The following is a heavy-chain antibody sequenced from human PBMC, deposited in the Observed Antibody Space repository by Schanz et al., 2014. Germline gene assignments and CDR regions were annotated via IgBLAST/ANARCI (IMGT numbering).Heavy chain of an antibody. V-gene: IGHV1-2*02. CDR3: ARLSVAGSRHVNYWYYDL. Sequence: QVQLVQSGAEVKKPGASVKVSCKASGYTTFTDYYIHWARQAPGQGLEWMGWINPNSGDANNAQKIQSGVAMTRDKSSSTADLEVSRLISDDAAVHYCARLSVAGSRHVNYWYYDLWGRGTLVTVSS. CDR2: INPNSGDA. J-gene: IGHJ2*01. D-gene: IGHD6-19*01. CDR1: GYTTFTDYY.